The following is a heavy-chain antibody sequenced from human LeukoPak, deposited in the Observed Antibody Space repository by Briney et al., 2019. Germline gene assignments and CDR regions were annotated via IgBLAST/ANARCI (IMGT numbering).Heavy chain of an antibody. CDR1: GYTFTGYY. D-gene: IGHD3-3*01. Sequence: GASVKVPCKASGYTFTGYYMHWVRQAPGQGLEWMGWINPNSGGTNYAQKFQGRVTMTRDTSISTAYMELSRLRSDDTAVYYCARVITIFGVVPGDYWGQGTLVTVSS. CDR3: ARVITIFGVVPGDY. CDR2: INPNSGGT. J-gene: IGHJ4*02. V-gene: IGHV1-2*02.